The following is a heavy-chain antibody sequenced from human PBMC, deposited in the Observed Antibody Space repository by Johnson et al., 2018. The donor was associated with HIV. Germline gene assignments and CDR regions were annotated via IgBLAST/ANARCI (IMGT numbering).Heavy chain of an antibody. CDR1: GFTFSGSG. V-gene: IGHV3-30*03. D-gene: IGHD3-16*01. J-gene: IGHJ3*02. Sequence: QVQLVESGGGVVQPGGSLRLSCAASGFTFSGSGMHWVRQSPGKGLEWVAVISYDGSNKYYADSVKGRFTISRDNSKNTLYLQMNSLRAEDTAVYYCARDNLRQLDAFDIWGQGTMVTVSS. CDR3: ARDNLRQLDAFDI. CDR2: ISYDGSNK.